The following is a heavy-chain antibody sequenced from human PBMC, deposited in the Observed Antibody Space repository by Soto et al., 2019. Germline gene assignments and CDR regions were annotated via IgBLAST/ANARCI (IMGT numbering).Heavy chain of an antibody. CDR3: ALIKDCSRTDCFLASFDP. CDR2: IFSNDDK. Sequence: SGPTLVNPTETLTPTCTVSGLSLSNAKLGVGWIRQPPGKALEWLALIFSNDDKSYSTSLDRRLTISKDTSKSQVVLTMTNLDPVDSGTYYCALIKDCSRTDCFLASFDPWGQGTLVTVSS. J-gene: IGHJ5*02. V-gene: IGHV2-26*01. CDR1: GLSLSNAKLG. D-gene: IGHD2-2*01.